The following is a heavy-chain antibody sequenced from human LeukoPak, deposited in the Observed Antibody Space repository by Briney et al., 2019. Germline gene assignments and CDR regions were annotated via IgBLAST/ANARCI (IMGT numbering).Heavy chain of an antibody. CDR1: GFTFGEFA. V-gene: IGHV3-49*04. CDR3: SRGGRYSGYLDV. J-gene: IGHJ4*02. Sequence: GGSLRLCCTASGFTFGEFAMSWVRQAPGKGLEWISFIRSNTYGGTTEYAVSVEGRFTVSRDDSKSIAYLEMNSLKTEDTAVYYCSRGGRYSGYLDVWGQGTLVTDSS. D-gene: IGHD5-12*01. CDR2: IRSNTYGGTT.